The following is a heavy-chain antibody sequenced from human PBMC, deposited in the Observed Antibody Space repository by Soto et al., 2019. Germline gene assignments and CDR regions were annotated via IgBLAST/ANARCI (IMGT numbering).Heavy chain of an antibody. D-gene: IGHD3-22*01. J-gene: IGHJ4*02. CDR3: ALRSMAVVPEY. CDR1: GGSISSYH. Sequence: PSETLSLTCTVSGGSISSYHWSWIRQPPGEGLEWIGSIYYSGSTNYNPSLKSRVTISADTSKNQFSLKLRSVTTADTAVYYCALRSMAVVPEYWGQGTLVTVSS. V-gene: IGHV4-59*01. CDR2: IYYSGST.